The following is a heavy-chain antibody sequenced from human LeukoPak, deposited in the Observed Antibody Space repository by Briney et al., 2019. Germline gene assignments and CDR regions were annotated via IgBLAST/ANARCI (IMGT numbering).Heavy chain of an antibody. CDR3: EVWAADSGYGYYYYGMDV. CDR1: GFTFSSYA. J-gene: IGHJ6*02. V-gene: IGHV3-23*01. Sequence: GGSLRLSCAASGFTFSSYAMSWVRQAPGKGLEWVSAISGSGGSTYYADSVKGRFTISRDNSKNTLYLQMNSLRAEDTAVYYCEVWAADSGYGYYYYGMDVWGQGTTVTVSS. CDR2: ISGSGGST. D-gene: IGHD6-25*01.